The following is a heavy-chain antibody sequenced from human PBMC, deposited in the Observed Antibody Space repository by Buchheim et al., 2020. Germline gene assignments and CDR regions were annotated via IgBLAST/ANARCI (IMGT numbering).Heavy chain of an antibody. D-gene: IGHD2-15*01. J-gene: IGHJ5*02. CDR3: ARGDIVGGWFDP. V-gene: IGHV4-30-2*01. Sequence: QLRLQESGSGLVKPSQTLSLTCAVSGGSISSGGYSWSWIRQPPGKGLEWIGYSYHSGSTYYNPSLKSRVTISVDRSKNQFSLKLSSVTAADTAVYYCARGDIVGGWFDPWGQGTL. CDR2: SYHSGST. CDR1: GGSISSGGYS.